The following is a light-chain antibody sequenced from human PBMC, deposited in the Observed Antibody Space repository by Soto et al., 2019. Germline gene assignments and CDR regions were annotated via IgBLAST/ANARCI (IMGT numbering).Light chain of an antibody. Sequence: EIVMTQSPATPSVSPGERATLSCRASQGVKNNLAWYQQKPGQSPRLLIYGASTRATGIPARFSGSGSGTDFTLTISSLQSEDFAVYYCQQYNDWPKMFGQGTKVEIK. V-gene: IGKV3-15*01. J-gene: IGKJ1*01. CDR2: GAS. CDR3: QQYNDWPKM. CDR1: QGVKNN.